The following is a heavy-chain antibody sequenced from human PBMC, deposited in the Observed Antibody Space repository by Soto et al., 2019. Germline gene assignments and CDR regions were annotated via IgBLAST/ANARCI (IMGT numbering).Heavy chain of an antibody. CDR3: ARDRDYGDHIVSAY. CDR1: GYTFTSYG. V-gene: IGHV1-18*01. Sequence: GASVKVSCKASGYTFTSYGISWVRQAPGQGLEWMGWISAYNGNTNYAQKLQGRVTMTTDTSTSTAYMELRSLRSDDTAVYYCARDRDYGDHIVSAYWGQGTLVTVSS. D-gene: IGHD4-17*01. J-gene: IGHJ4*02. CDR2: ISAYNGNT.